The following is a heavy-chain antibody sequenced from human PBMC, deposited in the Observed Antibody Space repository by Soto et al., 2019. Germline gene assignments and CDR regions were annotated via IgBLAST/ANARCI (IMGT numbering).Heavy chain of an antibody. V-gene: IGHV1-3*01. CDR3: ARDEVVAMAFYSYCCMDF. CDR2: INAGNGNT. D-gene: IGHD5-18*01. CDR1: GYTFTSYA. J-gene: IGHJ6*02. Sequence: ASVKVSCKASGYTFTSYAMHWVRQAPGQRLEWMGWINAGNGNTKYSQKFQGRVTITRDTSASTAYMELSSLRSEDTAVYYCARDEVVAMAFYSYCCMDFWDQGTTVTVSS.